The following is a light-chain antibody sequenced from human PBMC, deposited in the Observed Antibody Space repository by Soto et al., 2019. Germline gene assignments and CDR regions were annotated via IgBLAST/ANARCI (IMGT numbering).Light chain of an antibody. J-gene: IGKJ1*01. V-gene: IGKV3-20*01. Sequence: EIVLTQSPGTLSLSPGERATLSCRASQSVSNNYLAWYQQKPGQAPRLLIYGASSRATGIPDRFSGSGSGTDFTLTISRLEPEDFVVYYCHQYGNSPQTFGQGTKAEIK. CDR1: QSVSNNY. CDR3: HQYGNSPQT. CDR2: GAS.